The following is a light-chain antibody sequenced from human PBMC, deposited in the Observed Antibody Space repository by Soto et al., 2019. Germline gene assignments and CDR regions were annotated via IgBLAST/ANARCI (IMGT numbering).Light chain of an antibody. V-gene: IGKV3-15*01. Sequence: TVLTPVTSTLSVAPGESGTLSWRASQSGGSKVAWYQQKPGQAPSLLIYGASTRFTGIPVRFSGSGAGSDFTLTISSLQAEDVAVYYCEQYYSAPFTFGEGTKVDIK. CDR1: QSGGSK. CDR2: GAS. J-gene: IGKJ4*01. CDR3: EQYYSAPFT.